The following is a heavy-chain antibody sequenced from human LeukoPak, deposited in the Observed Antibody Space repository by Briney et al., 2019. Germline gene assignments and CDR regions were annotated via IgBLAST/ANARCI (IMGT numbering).Heavy chain of an antibody. CDR3: AREKNSSLFDP. V-gene: IGHV1-18*01. CDR1: GYTFTSYG. D-gene: IGHD6-13*01. Sequence: ASVKVSRKASGYTFTSYGISWVRQAPGQRLEWLGWISAYNGNTNYAQKLQGRVTMTTDTSTSTAYMELRSLRSDDTAVYYCAREKNSSLFDPWGQGTLVTVSS. J-gene: IGHJ5*02. CDR2: ISAYNGNT.